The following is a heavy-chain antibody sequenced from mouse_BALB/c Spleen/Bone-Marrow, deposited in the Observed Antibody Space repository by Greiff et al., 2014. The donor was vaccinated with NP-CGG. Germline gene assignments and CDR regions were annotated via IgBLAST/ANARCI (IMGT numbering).Heavy chain of an antibody. V-gene: IGHV14-3*02. J-gene: IGHJ3*01. CDR2: IDPANDNT. CDR1: GFNIKDTY. Sequence: EVQLQQSGAEFVKPGASVKLSCTASGFNIKDTYMHWVKRRPEQGLEWIGRIDPANDNTKYDPKFQGKATITADTSSNTAYLQRSSLTSEDTAVYYCARADGYDAWFAYWGQGTLVTVSA. D-gene: IGHD2-2*01. CDR3: ARADGYDAWFAY.